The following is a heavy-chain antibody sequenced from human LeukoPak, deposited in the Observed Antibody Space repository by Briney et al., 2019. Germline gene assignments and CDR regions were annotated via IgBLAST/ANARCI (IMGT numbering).Heavy chain of an antibody. CDR3: VKGDRLTGDVQLDY. J-gene: IGHJ4*02. D-gene: IGHD7-27*01. V-gene: IGHV3-64*05. Sequence: GGSLRLSCSASGFTFSSYSMHWVRQAPGKGLEYVSAISTSGSNTSYADSVKGRFTISRDNSKNTLYFQMSSLRADDTAVYYCVKGDRLTGDVQLDYWGQGTLVTVSS. CDR2: ISTSGSNT. CDR1: GFTFSSYS.